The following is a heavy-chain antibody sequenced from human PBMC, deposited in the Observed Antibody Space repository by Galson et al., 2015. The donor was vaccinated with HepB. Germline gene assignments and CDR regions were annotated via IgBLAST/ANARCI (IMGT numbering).Heavy chain of an antibody. Sequence: SVKVSCKASGGTFSSYAISWVRQAPGQGLEWMGGIIPIFGTANYAQKFQGRVTITADKSTSTAYMELSSLRSEDTAVYYCARGAWLGGVMGGGENWFDPWGQGTLVTVSS. CDR1: GGTFSSYA. J-gene: IGHJ5*02. V-gene: IGHV1-69*06. CDR3: ARGAWLGGVMGGGENWFDP. CDR2: IIPIFGTA. D-gene: IGHD3-16*01.